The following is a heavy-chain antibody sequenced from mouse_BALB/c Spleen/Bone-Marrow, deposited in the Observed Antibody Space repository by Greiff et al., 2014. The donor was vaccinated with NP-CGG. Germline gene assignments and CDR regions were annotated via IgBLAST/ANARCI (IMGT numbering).Heavy chain of an antibody. Sequence: VQLKESGGGLVQPGGSRKLSCAASGFTFSSFAMHWVRQAPEKGLEWVAYISSGSSTIYYADTVMGRFTISRDNPKNTLFLQRTSLRSEDTAMYYCARSGSSSGYFDYWGQGTTLTVSS. CDR2: ISSGSSTI. V-gene: IGHV5-17*02. J-gene: IGHJ2*01. CDR1: GFTFSSFA. D-gene: IGHD1-1*01. CDR3: ARSGSSSGYFDY.